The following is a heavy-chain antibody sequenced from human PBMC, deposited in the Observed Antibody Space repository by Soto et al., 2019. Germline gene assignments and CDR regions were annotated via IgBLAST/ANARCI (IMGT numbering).Heavy chain of an antibody. Sequence: PGESLKISCKGSGYSFTIYWIGWVRQMPGKGLEWMGIIYPGDSDTRYSPSFQGQVTISADKSISTAYLQWSSLKASDTAMYYCARDHSSGWYAPFYYGMDVWGQGTTVTVS. CDR3: ARDHSSGWYAPFYYGMDV. CDR1: GYSFTIYW. V-gene: IGHV5-51*01. J-gene: IGHJ6*02. CDR2: IYPGDSDT. D-gene: IGHD6-19*01.